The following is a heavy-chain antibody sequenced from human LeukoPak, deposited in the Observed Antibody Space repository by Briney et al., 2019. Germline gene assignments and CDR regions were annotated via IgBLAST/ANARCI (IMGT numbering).Heavy chain of an antibody. Sequence: ASVKVSCKASGYTFSSYYMYWVRQAPGRGLEWMGIINPSGGSTTYAQKFQGRVTVTSDTSTSTGYMELSSLRSEDTAVYYCARQSVRPGASPLFDYWGQGTLVTVSS. CDR1: GYTFSSYY. CDR3: ARQSVRPGASPLFDY. V-gene: IGHV1-46*01. CDR2: INPSGGST. D-gene: IGHD1-14*01. J-gene: IGHJ4*02.